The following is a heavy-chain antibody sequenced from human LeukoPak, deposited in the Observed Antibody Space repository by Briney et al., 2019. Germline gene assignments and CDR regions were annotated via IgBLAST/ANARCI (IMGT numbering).Heavy chain of an antibody. J-gene: IGHJ4*02. CDR2: ISGSGGST. CDR3: AKKRVAVTGTHYFDY. CDR1: GFTFSSYA. V-gene: IGHV3-23*01. D-gene: IGHD6-19*01. Sequence: GGSLRLSCAASGFTFSSYAMSWVRQAPGKGLEWVSAISGSGGSTYYADSVKGRFTISRDNSKNTLYLQMNSLRAEDTAVYYCAKKRVAVTGTHYFDYWGQGTLVTVSS.